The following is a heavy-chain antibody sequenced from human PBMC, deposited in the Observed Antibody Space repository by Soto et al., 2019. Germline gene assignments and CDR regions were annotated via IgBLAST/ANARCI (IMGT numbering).Heavy chain of an antibody. CDR3: ARFCSADCSDAFDL. CDR1: GGTFSSYA. V-gene: IGHV1-18*01. CDR2: ISANNGTA. D-gene: IGHD2-21*01. Sequence: ASVKVSCQASGGTFSSYAISWVRQAPGQGLEWMGGISANNGTANYTQKLQGRVTMTADTSTTTAYMEVRSLRSDDTAVYYCARFCSADCSDAFDLWGQGTMVTVSS. J-gene: IGHJ3*01.